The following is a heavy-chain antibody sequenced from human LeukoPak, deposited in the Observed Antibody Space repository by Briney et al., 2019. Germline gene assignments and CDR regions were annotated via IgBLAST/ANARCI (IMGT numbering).Heavy chain of an antibody. J-gene: IGHJ5*02. Sequence: SETLSLTCTVSGGSISSYYWSWIRQPPGKGLEWIGYIYYSGSTNYNPSLKSRVTISVDTSKNQFSLKLSSVTAADTAVYYCARETYFNWNYRMRWFDPWDQGTLVTVSS. V-gene: IGHV4-59*01. CDR1: GGSISSYY. CDR2: IYYSGST. CDR3: ARETYFNWNYRMRWFDP. D-gene: IGHD1-7*01.